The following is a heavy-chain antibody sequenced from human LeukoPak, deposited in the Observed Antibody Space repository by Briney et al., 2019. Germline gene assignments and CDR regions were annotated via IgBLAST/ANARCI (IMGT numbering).Heavy chain of an antibody. CDR3: ATRSGSFAFDY. CDR2: IKQDGSEK. CDR1: GFTFSSYW. J-gene: IGHJ4*02. V-gene: IGHV3-7*03. D-gene: IGHD3-10*01. Sequence: GGSLRLSCAASGFTFSSYWMSWVRQAPGKGLEWVANIKQDGSEKYYVDSVKGRFTISRDNAKNSLYLQMNSLRPEDTALYFCATRSGSFAFDYWGQGTLVTVSS.